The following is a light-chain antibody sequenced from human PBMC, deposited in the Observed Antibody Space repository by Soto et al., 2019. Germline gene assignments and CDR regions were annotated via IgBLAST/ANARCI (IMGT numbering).Light chain of an antibody. V-gene: IGKV3-15*01. CDR1: QSVSSN. Sequence: IVMTQSPASLSVSPGERATLSCSASQSVSSNLAWYQQKPGQAPRLLIYGASTRATGIPARFSGSGSGTEFTLTINSLQSEDFAVYYCQKYNNWPITFGQGTRLEIK. CDR2: GAS. J-gene: IGKJ5*01. CDR3: QKYNNWPIT.